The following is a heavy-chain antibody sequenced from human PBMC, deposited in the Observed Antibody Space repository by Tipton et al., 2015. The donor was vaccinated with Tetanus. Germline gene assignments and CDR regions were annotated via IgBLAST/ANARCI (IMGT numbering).Heavy chain of an antibody. J-gene: IGHJ4*02. Sequence: LRLSCTVSGGSISSGDYYWSWIRQPPGKGLEWIGYIYYSGSTYYNPSLKSRVTISVDTSKNQFSLKLSSVTAADTAVYYCARGLRGYDYDSSGPYLDHWGQGTLVTVSS. V-gene: IGHV4-30-4*01. CDR3: ARGLRGYDYDSSGPYLDH. D-gene: IGHD3-22*01. CDR2: IYYSGST. CDR1: GGSISSGDYY.